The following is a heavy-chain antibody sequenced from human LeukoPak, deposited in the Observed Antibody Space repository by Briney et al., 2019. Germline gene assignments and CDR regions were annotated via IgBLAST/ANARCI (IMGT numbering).Heavy chain of an antibody. CDR3: ARSYSSGWYQAFDI. CDR2: IYYSGST. V-gene: IGHV4-39*01. Sequence: SETLSLTCTVSGGSISSSSYYWGWIRQPPGKGLEWIGSIYYSGSTYYNPSLKSRVTISVDTSKNQFSLKLSSVTAADTAVYYCARSYSSGWYQAFDIWGQGTMVTVSS. J-gene: IGHJ3*02. D-gene: IGHD6-19*01. CDR1: GGSISSSSYY.